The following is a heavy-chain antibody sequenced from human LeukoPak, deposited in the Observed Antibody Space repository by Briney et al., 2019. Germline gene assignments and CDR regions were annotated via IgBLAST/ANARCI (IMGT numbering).Heavy chain of an antibody. D-gene: IGHD5-18*01. CDR3: AKGLRGYSYGYTAFDI. V-gene: IGHV3-23*01. Sequence: GGSLRLSCAASGFTFNSYAMSWVRQAPGKGLEWVSAISGSGGSTYYADSVKGRFTISRDNSKNTLYLQMNSLRAEDTAVYYCAKGLRGYSYGYTAFDIWGQGTMVTVSS. CDR1: GFTFNSYA. J-gene: IGHJ3*02. CDR2: ISGSGGST.